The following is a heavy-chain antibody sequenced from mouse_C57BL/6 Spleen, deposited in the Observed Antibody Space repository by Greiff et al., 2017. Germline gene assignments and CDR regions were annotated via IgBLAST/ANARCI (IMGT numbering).Heavy chain of an antibody. Sequence: EVQGVESGGGLVKPGGSLKLSCAASGFTFSDYGMHWVRQAPEKGLEWVAYISSGSSTIYYADTVKGRFTISRDNAKNTLFLQMTSLRSEDTAVYYCARAVGYDSYYVAYWGQGTLVTVSA. D-gene: IGHD2-3*01. V-gene: IGHV5-17*01. CDR3: ARAVGYDSYYVAY. CDR2: ISSGSSTI. J-gene: IGHJ3*01. CDR1: GFTFSDYG.